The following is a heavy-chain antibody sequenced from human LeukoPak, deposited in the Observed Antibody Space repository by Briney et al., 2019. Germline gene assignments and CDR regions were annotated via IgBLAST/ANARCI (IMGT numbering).Heavy chain of an antibody. J-gene: IGHJ4*02. CDR1: GFTFSNAW. D-gene: IGHD3-16*01. CDR2: IKTKTDGGTT. V-gene: IGHV3-15*01. CDR3: TATLGY. Sequence: GGSLRLSCAASGFTFSNAWTTWVRQAPGKGLEWVGRIKTKTDGGTTEYAAPVKGRFTIPRDDSRNTLYLQMNSLKTEDTAVYYCTATLGYWGQGTLVTVSS.